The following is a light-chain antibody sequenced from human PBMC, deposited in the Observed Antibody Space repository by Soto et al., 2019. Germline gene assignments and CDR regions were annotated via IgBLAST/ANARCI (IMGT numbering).Light chain of an antibody. J-gene: IGKJ2*01. Sequence: ENVLTQSPGTLSLFPGERATLSCTASQSITLNYLAWYQQKPGQAPRLLISGASSRATCIPDRFSGSGSRTDFTLTISIQEPEDFAVYYCQQYGRSPYTFGQGTKVESK. CDR3: QQYGRSPYT. CDR2: GAS. CDR1: QSITLNY. V-gene: IGKV3-20*01.